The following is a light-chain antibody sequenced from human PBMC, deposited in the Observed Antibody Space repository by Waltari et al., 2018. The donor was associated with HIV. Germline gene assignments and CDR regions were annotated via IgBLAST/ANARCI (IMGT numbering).Light chain of an antibody. CDR3: QVWDSATDHVL. CDR2: YDT. Sequence: SSRLTQPPSVSVAPGEPATITCGAINIERKSVQWYQQKAGQAPVVVMSYDTDRPAGIAERFSGFNSGHSATLIISRVGAGDEADYYCQVWDSATDHVLFGGGTRLTVL. J-gene: IGLJ2*01. V-gene: IGLV3-21*04. CDR1: NIERKS.